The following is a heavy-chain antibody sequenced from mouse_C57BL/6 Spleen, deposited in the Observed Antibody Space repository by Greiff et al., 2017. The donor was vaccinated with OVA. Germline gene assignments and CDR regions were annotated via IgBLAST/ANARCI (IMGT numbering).Heavy chain of an antibody. CDR1: GYTFTSYD. CDR2: IDPRDGGT. Sequence: QVQLKESGPELVKPGASVKLSCKASGYTFTSYDIHWVKQRPGQGLEWIGRIDPRDGGTKYNEKFKGKATLTVDTSSSTAYMELHSLTSEDSAVYVCASPHNYSGRRGDWCAYWGQGTLVTVSA. V-gene: IGHV1-85*01. D-gene: IGHD1-1*01. J-gene: IGHJ3*01. CDR3: ASPHNYSGRRGDWCAY.